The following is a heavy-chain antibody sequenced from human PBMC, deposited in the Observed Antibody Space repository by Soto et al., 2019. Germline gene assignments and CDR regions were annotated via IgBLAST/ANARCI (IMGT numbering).Heavy chain of an antibody. V-gene: IGHV4-39*02. CDR2: IYYTGST. CDR3: ARRLDFGNGYFTALMDV. J-gene: IGHJ6*03. CDR1: GDSISSGSYY. Sequence: QLQRQESGPGLVKPAETLSLTCIVSGDSISSGSYYWGWIRKPPGKGLEWIGSIYYTGSTNYSPSLKSRVTISADTSNNHFSPRLSSVTAADTAVYYCARRLDFGNGYFTALMDVWGKGTTVTVSS. D-gene: IGHD3-3*01.